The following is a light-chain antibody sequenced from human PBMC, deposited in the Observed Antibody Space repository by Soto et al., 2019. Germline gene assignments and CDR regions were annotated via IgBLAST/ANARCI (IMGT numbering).Light chain of an antibody. Sequence: DIQMTQSPSSLSASVGDTVTITCRASQNIDYYLNWYQQKPGKAPKLLVYFSSTLQGGVPSRFSGSGSGTDFTLTIGGLQPEDFATYYCPQSHRTPRTFGQGTKVEIQ. J-gene: IGKJ1*01. CDR2: FSS. CDR3: PQSHRTPRT. V-gene: IGKV1-39*01. CDR1: QNIDYY.